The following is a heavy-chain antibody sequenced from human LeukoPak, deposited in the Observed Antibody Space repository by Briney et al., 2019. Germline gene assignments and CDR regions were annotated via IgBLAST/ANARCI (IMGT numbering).Heavy chain of an antibody. J-gene: IGHJ4*02. CDR2: IKSKTDGGTT. Sequence: GGSLRLSCAASGFTFSNAWMSWVRQAPGKGLEWVGRIKSKTDGGTTDYAAPVKGRFTISRDDSKNTLYLQMNSLKTEDTAVYYCTTDPIVGATTRNFDYWGQGTLATVSS. V-gene: IGHV3-15*01. D-gene: IGHD1-26*01. CDR3: TTDPIVGATTRNFDY. CDR1: GFTFSNAW.